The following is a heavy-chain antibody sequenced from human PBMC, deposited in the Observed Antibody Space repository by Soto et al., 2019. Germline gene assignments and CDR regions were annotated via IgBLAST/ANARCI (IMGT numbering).Heavy chain of an antibody. V-gene: IGHV3-7*01. CDR3: TTDRGYLTFDY. CDR1: GFTFSDYY. CDR2: IRDSGSAK. Sequence: GSLRLSCAASGFTFSDYYMSWIRQAPGKGLEWVANIRDSGSAKYYLDSVKGRFTVSRDNVKNSLYLQMNSLRAEDTAMYYCTTDRGYLTFDYWGPGTLVTV. J-gene: IGHJ4*02. D-gene: IGHD3-22*01.